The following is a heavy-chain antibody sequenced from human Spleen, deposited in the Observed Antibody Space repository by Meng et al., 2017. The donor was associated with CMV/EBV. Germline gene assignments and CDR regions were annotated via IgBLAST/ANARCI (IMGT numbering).Heavy chain of an antibody. CDR2: INAYNGNT. D-gene: IGHD1-26*01. CDR3: ARAKARNWFDP. Sequence: SCEASGYTFTTYGFSWVRQAPGKGLEWMGWINAYNGNTNYAQKFQGRLTMTTDTSTSTAHMELRSLRSDDTAVYYCARAKARNWFDPWGQGTLVTVSS. J-gene: IGHJ5*02. CDR1: GYTFTTYG. V-gene: IGHV1-18*01.